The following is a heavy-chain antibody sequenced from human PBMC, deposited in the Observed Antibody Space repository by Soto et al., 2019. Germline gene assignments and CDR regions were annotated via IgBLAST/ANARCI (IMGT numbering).Heavy chain of an antibody. D-gene: IGHD4-17*01. Sequence: GGSLRLSCAASGFTFSDYYMSWIRQAPGKGLEWVSYISSSGSTIYYADSVKGRFTISRDNAKNSLYLQMNSLRAEDTAVYYCASPNATDYAPHPTLGMDVWGQGTTVTVSS. J-gene: IGHJ6*02. V-gene: IGHV3-11*01. CDR2: ISSSGSTI. CDR3: ASPNATDYAPHPTLGMDV. CDR1: GFTFSDYY.